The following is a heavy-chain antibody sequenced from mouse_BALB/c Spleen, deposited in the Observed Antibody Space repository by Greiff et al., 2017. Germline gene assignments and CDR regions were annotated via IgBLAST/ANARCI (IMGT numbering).Heavy chain of an antibody. CDR2: INPYNDGT. V-gene: IGHV1-14*01. CDR3: AREGRDSSGYGDAMDY. D-gene: IGHD3-2*01. J-gene: IGHJ4*01. CDR1: GYTFTSYV. Sequence: EVQGVESGPELVKPGASVKMSCKASGYTFTSYVMHWVKQKPGQGLEWIGYINPYNDGTKYNEKFKGKATLTSDKSSSTAYMELSSLTSEDSAVYYCAREGRDSSGYGDAMDYWGQGTSVTVSS.